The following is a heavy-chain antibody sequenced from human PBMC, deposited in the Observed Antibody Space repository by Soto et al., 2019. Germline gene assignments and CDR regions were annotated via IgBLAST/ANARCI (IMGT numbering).Heavy chain of an antibody. Sequence: SETLSLTCAVSGGSISSSNWWSWVRQPPGKGLEWIGYIYYSGSTNYNPSLKSRVTISVDTSKNQFSLKLSSVTAADTAVYYCARGGSSPTHYGMDDWGQGTTVTVSS. CDR1: GGSISSSNW. D-gene: IGHD1-26*01. CDR2: IYYSGST. V-gene: IGHV4-4*02. CDR3: ARGGSSPTHYGMDD. J-gene: IGHJ6*02.